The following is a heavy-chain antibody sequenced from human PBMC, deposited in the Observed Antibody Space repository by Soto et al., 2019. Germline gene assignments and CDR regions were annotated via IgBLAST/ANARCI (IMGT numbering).Heavy chain of an antibody. CDR2: ISAHNGNT. V-gene: IGHV1-18*01. J-gene: IGHJ4*02. CDR3: ARGRYGDY. Sequence: QVHLVQSGAEVKKPGASAKVSCKASGYSFTSYSITWVRQAPGQGLEWMGWISAHNGNTDYAQKLQGRVIVTRDTSTSTAYMELRSLRSDDTAVYYCARGRYGDYWGQGALVTVSS. CDR1: GYSFTSYS. D-gene: IGHD1-1*01.